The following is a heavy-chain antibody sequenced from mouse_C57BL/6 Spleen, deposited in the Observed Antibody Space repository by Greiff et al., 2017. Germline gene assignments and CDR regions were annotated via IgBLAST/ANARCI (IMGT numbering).Heavy chain of an antibody. V-gene: IGHV1-42*01. Sequence: VHVKQSGPELVKPGASVKISCKASGYSFTGYYMNWVKQSPEKSLEWIGEINPSTGGTTYNQKFKAKATLTVDKSSSTAYMQLKSLTSEDSAVYYCARNYGGYWGQGTTLTVAS. CDR2: INPSTGGT. CDR1: GYSFTGYY. CDR3: ARNYGGY. D-gene: IGHD1-1*01. J-gene: IGHJ2*01.